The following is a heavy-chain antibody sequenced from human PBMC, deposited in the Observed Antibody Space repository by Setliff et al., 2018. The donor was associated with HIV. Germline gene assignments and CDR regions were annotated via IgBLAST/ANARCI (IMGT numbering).Heavy chain of an antibody. J-gene: IGHJ6*03. CDR2: IYNTGST. CDR1: GGSISRWGYS. V-gene: IGHV4-61*05. D-gene: IGHD3-10*01. CDR3: ARGGSGGFGDPGYYYMDV. Sequence: ASETLSLTCTVSGGSISRWGYSWGWLRQPPGKGLEWIGYIYNTGSTNYNPSLKRRVTMSVDTSKNQFSLKLSSVTAADTAVYSCARGGSGGFGDPGYYYMDVWGKGTTVTVSS.